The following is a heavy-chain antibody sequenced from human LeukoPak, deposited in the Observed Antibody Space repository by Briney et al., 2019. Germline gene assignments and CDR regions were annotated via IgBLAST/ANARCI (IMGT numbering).Heavy chain of an antibody. CDR2: IYKSGST. CDR3: AREEYFQDSNGYSYYYHS. CDR1: GGSIGWDY. V-gene: IGHV4-4*07. J-gene: IGHJ4*02. Sequence: SETLSLTCTVSGGSIGWDYWSWIRQSAGKGLEWIGRIYKSGSTNYNPSFRSRVTMSVDTSKNQFSLNVTSVTAADTAVYYCAREEYFQDSNGYSYYYHSWGQGSLVTVSS. D-gene: IGHD3-22*01.